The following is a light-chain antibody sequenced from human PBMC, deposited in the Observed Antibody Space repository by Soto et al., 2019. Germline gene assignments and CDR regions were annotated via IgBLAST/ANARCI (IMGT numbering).Light chain of an antibody. J-gene: IGKJ1*01. V-gene: IGKV3-15*01. CDR1: QSVSTN. CDR2: GAS. CDR3: QQYKNWWT. Sequence: TVMTQSPATLSVSPGERATLSCRASQSVSTNLAWYQQKPGQAPRLLIYGASTRATGIPARFSGSGSGTEFTLSISSLQSEDFAVYYCQQYKNWWTFGQGTKVEMK.